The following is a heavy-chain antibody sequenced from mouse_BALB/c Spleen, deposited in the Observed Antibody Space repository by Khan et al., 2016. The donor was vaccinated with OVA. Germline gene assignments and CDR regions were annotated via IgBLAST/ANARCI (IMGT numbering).Heavy chain of an antibody. V-gene: IGHV1-77*01. CDR3: ARGGYSVVAY. CDR1: GYTFTDYV. D-gene: IGHD1-1*01. CDR2: LSPGRGST. J-gene: IGHJ3*01. Sequence: QLVQSGPELVKPGASVKMSCKASGYTFTDYVINWVKQRTGQGLEWLGDLSPGRGSTYYNEQFKGKAKLTADKSSNTAYMPLSTRPFEDSAVYFWARGGYSVVAYWGQGTLVTVAA.